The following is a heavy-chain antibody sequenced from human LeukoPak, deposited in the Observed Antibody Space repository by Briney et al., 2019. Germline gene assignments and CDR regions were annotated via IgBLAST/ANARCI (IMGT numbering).Heavy chain of an antibody. J-gene: IGHJ5*01. CDR2: ISAYNGNT. CDR3: AREGKVGTTNPWFDS. CDR1: GYTFTTYG. V-gene: IGHV1-18*01. D-gene: IGHD1-26*01. Sequence: ASVKVSCKASGYTFTTYGISWVRQALGQGLEWMGWISAYNGNTNYAQNFQGRLTMTTDTSTSTAYMELRSLRSDDTAVYYCAREGKVGTTNPWFDSWGQGTLVTVSS.